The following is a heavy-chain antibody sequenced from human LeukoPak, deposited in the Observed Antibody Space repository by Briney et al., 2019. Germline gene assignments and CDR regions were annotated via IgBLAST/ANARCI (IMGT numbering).Heavy chain of an antibody. V-gene: IGHV1-2*02. CDR1: GYTFTGYY. J-gene: IGHJ4*02. D-gene: IGHD6-13*01. CDR2: INPNSGGT. Sequence: ASVKVSCKASGYTFTGYYMHWVRQAPGQGLEWMGWINPNSGGTNYAQKFQGRVTMTRDTSISTAYMELSRLRSDDTAVYYCARESVSIAAGGNFDYWGQGTLVTVSS. CDR3: ARESVSIAAGGNFDY.